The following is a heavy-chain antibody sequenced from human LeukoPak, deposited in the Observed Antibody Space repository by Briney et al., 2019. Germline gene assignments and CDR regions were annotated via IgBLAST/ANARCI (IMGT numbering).Heavy chain of an antibody. CDR1: GYTFTVYF. CDR3: ARESHETREDY. Sequence: GASVKVSCKASGYTFTVYFIHWVRQAPGQGLEWMGWISANNGDTDYPPKLQDRVTMTTDTYTSTAYMELRSLRSDDTAMYYCARESHETREDYWGQGTLVTVSS. CDR2: ISANNGDT. J-gene: IGHJ4*02. V-gene: IGHV1-18*04. D-gene: IGHD1-1*01.